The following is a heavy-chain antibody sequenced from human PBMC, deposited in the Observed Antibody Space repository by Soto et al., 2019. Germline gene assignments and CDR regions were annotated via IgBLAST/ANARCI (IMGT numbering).Heavy chain of an antibody. CDR1: GGSISSGDYY. Sequence: SETLSLTCTVSGGSISSGDYYWSWIRQPPGKGLEWIGYIYYSGSTYYNPSLKSRVTISVDTSKNQFSLKLSSVTAADTAVYYCARERFGYYDSSGYYYNYFDYWGQGTLVTVSS. CDR2: IYYSGST. CDR3: ARERFGYYDSSGYYYNYFDY. V-gene: IGHV4-30-4*01. D-gene: IGHD3-22*01. J-gene: IGHJ4*02.